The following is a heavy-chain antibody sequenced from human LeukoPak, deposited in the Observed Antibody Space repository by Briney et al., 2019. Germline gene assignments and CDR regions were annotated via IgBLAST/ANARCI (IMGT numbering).Heavy chain of an antibody. CDR3: ARCPRRPNYYGSGSYLYWFDP. V-gene: IGHV4-34*01. J-gene: IGHJ5*02. CDR2: INHSGST. CDR1: GGSFSGYY. Sequence: PSETLSLTCAVYGGSFSGYYWSWIRQPPGKGLEWIGEINHSGSTNYNPSLKSRVTISVDTSKNQFSLKLSSVTAADTAVYYCARCPRRPNYYGSGSYLYWFDPWGQGTLVAVSS. D-gene: IGHD3-10*01.